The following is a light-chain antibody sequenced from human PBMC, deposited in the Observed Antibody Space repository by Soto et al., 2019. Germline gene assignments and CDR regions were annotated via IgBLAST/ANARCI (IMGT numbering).Light chain of an antibody. V-gene: IGKV1-39*01. CDR1: QSISSY. CDR3: QQTYTTSMYT. CDR2: GAS. Sequence: DIQMTQSPSSLSASVGDRVTITCRASQSISSYLNWFQQKPGKVPKLLIYGASSLQSGVPSRFSGSGSGTDFTLTISSLQPEDFATYYCQQTYTTSMYTFGQGTKLEIK. J-gene: IGKJ2*01.